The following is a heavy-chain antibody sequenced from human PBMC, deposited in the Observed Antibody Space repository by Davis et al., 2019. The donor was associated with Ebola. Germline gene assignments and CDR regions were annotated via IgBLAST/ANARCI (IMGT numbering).Heavy chain of an antibody. Sequence: AASVKVSCKASGYTFTSYDINWVRQATGQGLEWMGWMNPNSGNTGYAQNFQGRVTMTRSTSTSTAYMELSSLRSEDTAVYYCARGPQLRSKSWFDPWGQGTLVTVSS. J-gene: IGHJ5*02. V-gene: IGHV1-8*01. CDR3: ARGPQLRSKSWFDP. CDR2: MNPNSGNT. D-gene: IGHD3-3*01. CDR1: GYTFTSYD.